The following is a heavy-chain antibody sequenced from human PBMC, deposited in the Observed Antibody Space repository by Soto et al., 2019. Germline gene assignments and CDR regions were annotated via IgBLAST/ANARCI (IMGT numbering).Heavy chain of an antibody. CDR2: IYPGDSDT. CDR3: ARHIPAAGDYYGMDV. CDR1: GYSFTSYW. Sequence: GESLKISCKGSGYSFTSYWIGWVRQMPGKGLEWMGIIYPGDSDTRYSPSFQGQVTISADKSITTAYLQWSSLKASDTPMYYCARHIPAAGDYYGMDVWGQGTTVTVSS. V-gene: IGHV5-51*01. D-gene: IGHD2-2*01. J-gene: IGHJ6*02.